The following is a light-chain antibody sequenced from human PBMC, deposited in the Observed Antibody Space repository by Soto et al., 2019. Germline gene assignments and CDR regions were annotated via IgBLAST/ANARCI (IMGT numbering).Light chain of an antibody. Sequence: QSALTQPRSVSGSPGPSVTISCTGTSSDVGGYNYVSWYQQHPGKAPKLMIYDVSKRPSGVPDRFSGSKSGNTASLTISVLQAEDEADYYCCSYAGSLWVFGGGTKRTVL. CDR1: SSDVGGYNY. CDR2: DVS. J-gene: IGLJ3*02. V-gene: IGLV2-11*01. CDR3: CSYAGSLWV.